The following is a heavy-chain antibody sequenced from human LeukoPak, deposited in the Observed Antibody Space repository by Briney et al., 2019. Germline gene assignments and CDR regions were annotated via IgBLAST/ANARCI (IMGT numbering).Heavy chain of an antibody. CDR2: ISTTSSYI. CDR3: ARETDYTTSCDY. D-gene: IGHD4-11*01. J-gene: IGHJ4*02. Sequence: PGGSLRLSCAASGLTFSDYSMNWVRQAPGKGLEWVSSISTTSSYIYYADSVKGRFTISRDDAKNSLYLQMNSLRAEDTAVYYCARETDYTTSCDYWGQGTLVTVSP. V-gene: IGHV3-21*01. CDR1: GLTFSDYS.